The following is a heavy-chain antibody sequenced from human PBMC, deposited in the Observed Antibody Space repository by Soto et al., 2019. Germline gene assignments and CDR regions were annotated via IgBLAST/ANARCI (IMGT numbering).Heavy chain of an antibody. V-gene: IGHV1-18*01. Sequence: ASVAVCCKASGYTFASCGSRWVRQAPGQGLEWMGWIGAYIGNTNYAQKLQGRVTITTDKSTSTAYMELSSLRSEDTAVYYCARGGCSGGSCYSDLYYYYYGMDVWGQGTTVTVSS. CDR3: ARGGCSGGSCYSDLYYYYYGMDV. CDR2: IGAYIGNT. D-gene: IGHD2-15*01. J-gene: IGHJ6*02. CDR1: GYTFASCG.